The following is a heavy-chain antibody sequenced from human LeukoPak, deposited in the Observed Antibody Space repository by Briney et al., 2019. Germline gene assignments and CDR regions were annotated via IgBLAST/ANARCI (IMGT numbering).Heavy chain of an antibody. J-gene: IGHJ5*02. D-gene: IGHD6-13*01. V-gene: IGHV4-59*12. CDR1: GGSISSYY. Sequence: SETLSLTCTVSGGSISSYYWSWIRQPPGKGLEWIGYIYYSGSTNYNPSLKSRVTISVDTSKNQFSLKLSSVTAADTAVYYCAREDSSSWYYDWFDPWGQGTLVTVSS. CDR2: IYYSGST. CDR3: AREDSSSWYYDWFDP.